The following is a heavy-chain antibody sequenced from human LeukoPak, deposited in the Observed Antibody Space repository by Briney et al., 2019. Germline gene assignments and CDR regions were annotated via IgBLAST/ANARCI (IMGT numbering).Heavy chain of an antibody. CDR2: IYYSGST. D-gene: IGHD2-2*01. CDR1: GGSISSSSYY. V-gene: IGHV4-39*01. CDR3: ARQRCSSTSCYRPNWFDP. J-gene: IGHJ5*02. Sequence: SETLSLTCTVSGGSISSSSYYWGWNRQPPGKGLEWIGSIYYSGSTYYNPSLKSRVTISVDTSKNQFSLKLSSVTAADTAVYYCARQRCSSTSCYRPNWFDPWGQGTLVTVSS.